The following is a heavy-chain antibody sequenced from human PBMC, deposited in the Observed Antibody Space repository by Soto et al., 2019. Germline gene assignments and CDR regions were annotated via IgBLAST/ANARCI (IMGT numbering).Heavy chain of an antibody. Sequence: QVQVVQSGAEVKKPGASLKVSCEASEYTFIGYYIHWIRQAPGQGLEWMGWISPHSGDTKYAQNFQGRVTMTRDTSISTVYMEMSRLRSDDTAVYYCAWAVPTPIFYYWGQGTLVTVSS. J-gene: IGHJ4*02. CDR3: AWAVPTPIFYY. CDR1: EYTFIGYY. V-gene: IGHV1-2*02. D-gene: IGHD2-2*01. CDR2: ISPHSGDT.